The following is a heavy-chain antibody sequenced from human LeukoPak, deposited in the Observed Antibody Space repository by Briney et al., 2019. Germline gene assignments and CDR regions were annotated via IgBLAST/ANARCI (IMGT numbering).Heavy chain of an antibody. CDR3: ARQSPSSSWLDY. Sequence: SETLSLTCTVSGGSISSSSYYWGWIRQPPGKGLEWIGSIYYSGSTYYNPSLKSRVTISVDTSKNQFSLKLSSVTAADTAVYYCARQSPSSSWLDYWGQGTLVTVSS. J-gene: IGHJ4*02. CDR1: GGSISSSSYY. V-gene: IGHV4-39*07. CDR2: IYYSGST. D-gene: IGHD6-13*01.